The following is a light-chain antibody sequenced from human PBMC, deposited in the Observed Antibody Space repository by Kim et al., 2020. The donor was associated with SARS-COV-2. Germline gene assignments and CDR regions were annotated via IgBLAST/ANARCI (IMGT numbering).Light chain of an antibody. J-gene: IGKJ4*01. Sequence: EIVLTQSPGTLSLSPGERATLSCRASQSVSSNYLAWYQQKPGQAPRVLIYGASSRATGIPDRFSRSGSGTDFTLTISRLEPEDFAVYYCQQYGSSPLTFGGGTKVDIK. CDR1: QSVSSNY. CDR3: QQYGSSPLT. CDR2: GAS. V-gene: IGKV3-20*01.